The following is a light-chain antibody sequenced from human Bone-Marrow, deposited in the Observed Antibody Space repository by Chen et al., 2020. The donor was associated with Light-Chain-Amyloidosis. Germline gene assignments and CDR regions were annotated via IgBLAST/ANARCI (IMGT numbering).Light chain of an antibody. CDR3: QQYGNSPQT. CDR2: NAF. CDR1: QSVSRNY. V-gene: IGKV3-20*01. Sequence: ETVLTQSPCTLSLSPGERATLSCRASQSVSRNYLAWYQQNPGQAPRLLIYNAFNRATGIPDRFSASGSGTDFSLTISRLEPEDFAVYYCQQYGNSPQTFGQGTKLEIK. J-gene: IGKJ2*01.